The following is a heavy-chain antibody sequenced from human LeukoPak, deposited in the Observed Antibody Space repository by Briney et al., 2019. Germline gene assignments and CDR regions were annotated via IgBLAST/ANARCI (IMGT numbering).Heavy chain of an antibody. J-gene: IGHJ4*02. CDR3: ARASMGGRDYHLDS. Sequence: GGSLRISCAASGFTFSTYWMTWVRQAPGKGLEWVANIKTDGSQTYYLDSVKGRFTISRDNAKNFLSLQLGSLRADDTGVYYCARASMGGRDYHLDSWGQGTLVTVSS. D-gene: IGHD4/OR15-4a*01. CDR1: GFTFSTYW. V-gene: IGHV3-7*01. CDR2: IKTDGSQT.